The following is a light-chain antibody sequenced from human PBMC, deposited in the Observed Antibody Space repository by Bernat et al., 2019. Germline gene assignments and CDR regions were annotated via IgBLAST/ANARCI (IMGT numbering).Light chain of an antibody. CDR1: QRFLYN. Sequence: IVMTQSPATLPLSPGDRATLSCRASQRFLYNLAWYQQKPVWSPRLLIFDTSTRATGVPARFSGSRSGAEFTLTIRSLQSEDFAVYYCHQYNNWPQTFGQGTKVEI. V-gene: IGKV3-15*01. CDR3: HQYNNWPQT. J-gene: IGKJ1*01. CDR2: DTS.